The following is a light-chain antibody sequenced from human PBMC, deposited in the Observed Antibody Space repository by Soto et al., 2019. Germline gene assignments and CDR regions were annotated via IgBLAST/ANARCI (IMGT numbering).Light chain of an antibody. CDR1: QNINRN. Sequence: EIDMTQSPATLSVSPGEGATLSCRASQNINRNLVWYQQKAGQGPRLLIYGASTRATGFPARFRGSGSGTEFTLTISSLQSEDYAVYYCQQYNSWPRTFGQGTRLEIK. J-gene: IGKJ1*01. CDR2: GAS. V-gene: IGKV3-15*01. CDR3: QQYNSWPRT.